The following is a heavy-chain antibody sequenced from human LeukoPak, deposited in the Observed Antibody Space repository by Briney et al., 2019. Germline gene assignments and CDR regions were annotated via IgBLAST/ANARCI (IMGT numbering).Heavy chain of an antibody. CDR3: ARHGGYSSPYLH. CDR2: IYYSGTT. Sequence: SETLSLTCTVSGRSISNYYWSWIRQLPGKGLECMGYIYYSGTTNYNPSLKSRVTISVDTSKNQFSLWLSSVTAADTAVYYCARHGGYSSPYLHWGQGTLVTVSS. CDR1: GRSISNYY. J-gene: IGHJ1*01. V-gene: IGHV4-59*08. D-gene: IGHD6-13*01.